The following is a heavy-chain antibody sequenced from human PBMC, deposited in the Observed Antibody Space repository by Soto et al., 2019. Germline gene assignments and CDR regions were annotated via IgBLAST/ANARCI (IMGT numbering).Heavy chain of an antibody. CDR3: ARSINILTGYYSLDY. J-gene: IGHJ4*02. D-gene: IGHD3-9*01. V-gene: IGHV4-30-2*02. CDR2: IYHSGST. Sequence: PSETLSLTCAVSGGSISSGGYSWSWIRQPPGKGLEWIGYIYHSGSTYYNPSLKSRVTISADTSKNQVSLKLRSVTAADTAVYYCARSINILTGYYSLDYWGQGTLVTVSS. CDR1: GGSISSGGYS.